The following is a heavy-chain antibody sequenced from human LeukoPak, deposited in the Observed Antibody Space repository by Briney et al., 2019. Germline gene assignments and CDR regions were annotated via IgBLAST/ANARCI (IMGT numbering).Heavy chain of an antibody. CDR3: ASDPDWADFDY. J-gene: IGHJ4*02. Sequence: SETLSLTCTVSGGSISNSKYYWGWIRQPPGKGLEWIASIAYSGHTYYNPSLKSRVTISLDTSRDQFSLKLNSVTAADTAVYYCASDPDWADFDYWGQGALVSVSS. CDR2: IAYSGHT. D-gene: IGHD3/OR15-3a*01. V-gene: IGHV4-39*07. CDR1: GGSISNSKYY.